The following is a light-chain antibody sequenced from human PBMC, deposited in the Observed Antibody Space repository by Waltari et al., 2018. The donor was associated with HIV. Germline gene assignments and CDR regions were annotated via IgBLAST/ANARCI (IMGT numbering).Light chain of an antibody. J-gene: IGLJ2*01. V-gene: IGLV2-14*01. CDR2: EVN. CDR1: SYNNGGFTY. CDR3: CSYAGSYTFYVV. Sequence: QSALTQPASVSGSPGQSITISCAASSYNNGGFTYVSWYQQHPGKAPKVIIYEVNNRPSGVSTRFSGSKSGNTASLTISGLQAEDEADYYCCSYAGSYTFYVVFGGGTKLTVL.